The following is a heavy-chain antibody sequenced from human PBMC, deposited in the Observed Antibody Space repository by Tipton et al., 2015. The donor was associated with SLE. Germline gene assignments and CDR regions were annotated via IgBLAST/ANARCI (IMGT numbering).Heavy chain of an antibody. CDR3: ARGPYYYMDV. CDR1: GGSISSYY. Sequence: LRLSCTVSGGSISSYYWSWIRQSPGKGLEWVGSMYYSGSTYYNPSLKSRVTMSVDTSRNQCSLNLTSVTAADTAVYYCARGPYYYMDVWGKGTTVTVSS. CDR2: MYYSGST. V-gene: IGHV4-59*12. J-gene: IGHJ6*03.